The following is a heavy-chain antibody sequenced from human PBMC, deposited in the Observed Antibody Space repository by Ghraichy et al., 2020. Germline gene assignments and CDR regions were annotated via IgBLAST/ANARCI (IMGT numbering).Heavy chain of an antibody. J-gene: IGHJ6*02. D-gene: IGHD6-6*01. CDR2: INSDGSST. CDR3: ARGSSSYYYGIDV. CDR1: GFTFSSYW. Sequence: ETLSLTCAASGFTFSSYWMHWVRQAPGKGLVWVSRINSDGSSTSYADSVKGRFTISRDNAKNTLYLQMNSLRAEDTAVYYCARGSSSYYYGIDVWGQGTTVTVSS. V-gene: IGHV3-74*01.